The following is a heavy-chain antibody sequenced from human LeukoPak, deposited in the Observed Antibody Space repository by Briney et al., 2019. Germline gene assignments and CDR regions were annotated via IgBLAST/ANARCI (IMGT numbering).Heavy chain of an antibody. CDR1: GFTFSSYG. D-gene: IGHD3-22*01. CDR2: ISYEGSNK. V-gene: IGHV3-30*18. CDR3: AKAPGNYDSSGYYYY. J-gene: IGHJ4*02. Sequence: GGSLRLSCAASGFTFSSYGMHWVRQAPGKGLEWVAVISYEGSNKYYADSVKGRFTISRDNSKNTLYLQMNSLRAEDTAVYYCAKAPGNYDSSGYYYYWGQGTLVTVSS.